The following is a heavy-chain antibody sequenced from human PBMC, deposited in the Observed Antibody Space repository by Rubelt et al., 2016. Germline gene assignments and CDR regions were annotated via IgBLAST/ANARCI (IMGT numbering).Heavy chain of an antibody. V-gene: IGHV4-4*02. D-gene: IGHD2-21*01. CDR2: INHRGET. CDR1: GVSLTRSNW. J-gene: IGHJ4*02. Sequence: QMQLQESGPGLVKPSGTLSLTCTVSGVSLTRSNWWTWVRQPPGKGLEWIGDINHRGETNYNPSLQSRVIISVDPSKNQFSLTLNTVTAADTAVYYCARDVVVTRLFDYWGQGILVTVSS. CDR3: ARDVVVTRLFDY.